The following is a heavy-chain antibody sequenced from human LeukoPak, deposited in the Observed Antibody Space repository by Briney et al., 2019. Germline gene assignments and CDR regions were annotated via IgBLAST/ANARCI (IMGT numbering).Heavy chain of an antibody. CDR2: IYYSGST. D-gene: IGHD6-19*01. J-gene: IGHJ4*02. V-gene: IGHV4-30-4*08. Sequence: SQTLSLTCTVSSGSISSGDYYWTWIRQPPGKGLEWIGYIYYSGSTYYNPSLKSRVTISVDTSKNQFSLKLSSVTAADTAVYYCARTKYSSGWYVVRSGEPFDYWGQGTLVTVSS. CDR3: ARTKYSSGWYVVRSGEPFDY. CDR1: SGSISSGDYY.